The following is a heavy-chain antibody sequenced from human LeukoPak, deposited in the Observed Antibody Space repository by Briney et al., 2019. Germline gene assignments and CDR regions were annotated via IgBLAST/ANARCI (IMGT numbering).Heavy chain of an antibody. Sequence: GASVKVSCKASGYTFTSYGISWVRQAPGQGLEWMGWISAYNGNTNYAQKLQGRVTMTTDTSTSTAYMELRSLRSDDTAVYYCARVDNCGGDCYVHYYYYMDVWGKGTTVTVSS. D-gene: IGHD2-21*02. CDR1: GYTFTSYG. V-gene: IGHV1-18*01. J-gene: IGHJ6*03. CDR3: ARVDNCGGDCYVHYYYYMDV. CDR2: ISAYNGNT.